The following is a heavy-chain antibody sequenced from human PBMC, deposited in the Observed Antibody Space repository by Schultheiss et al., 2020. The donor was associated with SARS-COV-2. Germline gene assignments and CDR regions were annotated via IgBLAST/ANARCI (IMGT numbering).Heavy chain of an antibody. V-gene: IGHV1-8*01. D-gene: IGHD2-2*01. CDR1: GYTFTSYD. Sequence: ASVKVSCKASGYTFTSYDINWVRQATGQGLEWMGWMNPNSGNTGYAQKFQGRVTMTRDTSISTAYMELSRLRSDDTAVYYCARRPARRYCSSTSCPRYYYGVDVWGQGTTVTVSS. CDR2: MNPNSGNT. J-gene: IGHJ6*02. CDR3: ARRPARRYCSSTSCPRYYYGVDV.